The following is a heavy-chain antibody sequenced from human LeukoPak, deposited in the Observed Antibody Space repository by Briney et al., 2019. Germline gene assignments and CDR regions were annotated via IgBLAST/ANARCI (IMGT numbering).Heavy chain of an antibody. CDR1: GYTFTDYY. V-gene: IGHV1-2*02. CDR3: ARDEGISLNYDFWSGYYTGFDY. CDR2: INPNSGGT. J-gene: IGHJ4*02. Sequence: ASVKVSCKASGYTFTDYYMHWVRQAPGQGLEWMGWINPNSGGTNYAQKFQGRVTMTGDTSISTAYMELSRLRSDDTAVYYCARDEGISLNYDFWSGYYTGFDYWGQGTLVTVSS. D-gene: IGHD3-3*01.